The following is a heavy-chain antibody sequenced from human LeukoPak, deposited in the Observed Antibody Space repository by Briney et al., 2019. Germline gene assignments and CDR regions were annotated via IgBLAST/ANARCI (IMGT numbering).Heavy chain of an antibody. CDR3: ARRIAVAATSTDAFDM. V-gene: IGHV5-51*01. CDR2: INPGDSST. Sequence: PGESLKISCQGSGYSFTNYWIAWVRQMPGKGLEWMGIINPGDSSTRYRSSFQGQVTISADRSITTAYLQWSSLKASDTAIYYCARRIAVAATSTDAFDMWGQGTMVTVSS. D-gene: IGHD6-19*01. CDR1: GYSFTNYW. J-gene: IGHJ3*02.